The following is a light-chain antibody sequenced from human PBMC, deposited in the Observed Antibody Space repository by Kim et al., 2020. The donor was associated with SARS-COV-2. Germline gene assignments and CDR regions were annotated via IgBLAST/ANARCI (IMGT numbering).Light chain of an antibody. CDR1: QSIRTY. J-gene: IGKJ5*01. CDR2: GAS. V-gene: IGKV1-39*01. Sequence: ASVGDRVTITCRASQSIRTYLNWYQQKPGKAPKLLIYGASYLQTGFPSRFSGSGSETDFTLTIISLQPEDFATYYCQQTYSTLITFGQGTRLEIK. CDR3: QQTYSTLIT.